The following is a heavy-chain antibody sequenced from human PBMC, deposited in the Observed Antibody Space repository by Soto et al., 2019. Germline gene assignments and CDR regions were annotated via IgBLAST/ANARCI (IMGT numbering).Heavy chain of an antibody. CDR1: GGSFSGYY. CDR3: ARDHPVGGSYYDYYYYYGMDV. CDR2: INHSGST. Sequence: PSETLSLTCAVYGGSFSGYYWSWIRQPPGKGLEWIGEINHSGSTNYNPSLKSRVTISVDTSKNQFSLKLSSVTAADTAVYYCARDHPVGGSYYDYYYYYGMDVWGQGTTVTVSS. J-gene: IGHJ6*02. D-gene: IGHD1-26*01. V-gene: IGHV4-34*01.